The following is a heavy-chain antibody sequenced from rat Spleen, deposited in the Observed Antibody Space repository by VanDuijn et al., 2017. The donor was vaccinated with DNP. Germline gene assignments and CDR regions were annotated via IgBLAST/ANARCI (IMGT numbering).Heavy chain of an antibody. CDR2: ITYDGDST. CDR3: TRPRGSYGGYRVDA. V-gene: IGHV5-29*01. Sequence: EVQLVESGGGLVQPGRSLKLSCAASGFTFRNFGMHWIRQAPARGLEWVAAITYDGDSTYYRDSVKGRFTVSRNNAESTLHLQMDSLGSEDTATYYCTRPRGSYGGYRVDAWGQGISVSVSS. CDR1: GFTFRNFG. J-gene: IGHJ4*01. D-gene: IGHD1-11*01.